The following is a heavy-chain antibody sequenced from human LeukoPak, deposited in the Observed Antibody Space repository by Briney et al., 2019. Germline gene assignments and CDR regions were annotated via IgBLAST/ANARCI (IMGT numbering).Heavy chain of an antibody. D-gene: IGHD4/OR15-4a*01. J-gene: IGHJ4*01. Sequence: KSSETLSLTCVVSGDSLSSGYWWSWVRQPPGKGLEWIGEIFHSGSTNYNPSLKSRVTISVDNSKNHFSLTVNSVTAADTAVYYCARNAYYSADYWGRGTLVTVSS. CDR3: ARNAYYSADY. CDR1: GDSLSSGYW. V-gene: IGHV4-4*02. CDR2: IFHSGST.